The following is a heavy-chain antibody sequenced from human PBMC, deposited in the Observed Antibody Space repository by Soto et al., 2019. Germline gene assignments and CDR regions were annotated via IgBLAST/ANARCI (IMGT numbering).Heavy chain of an antibody. CDR2: VKYDGSQT. CDR1: GFTFSSYW. Sequence: GGSLRLSCADSGFTFSSYWMSWVHQAPGKGLEWVANVKYDGSQTYYVGSVKGRFTISRDNAKNSLYLQMNSLRAEDTAVYYCTRDFQGPLDYGMDVWGQGTTVTVSS. J-gene: IGHJ6*02. V-gene: IGHV3-7*01. CDR3: TRDFQGPLDYGMDV. D-gene: IGHD1-1*01.